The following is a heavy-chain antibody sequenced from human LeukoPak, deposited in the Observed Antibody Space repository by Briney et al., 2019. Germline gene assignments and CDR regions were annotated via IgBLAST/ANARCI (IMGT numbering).Heavy chain of an antibody. CDR2: ISYDGSNK. CDR3: ANENYYGSGSYPDY. CDR1: GFTFSSYG. V-gene: IGHV3-30*18. Sequence: GGSLRLSCAASGFTFSSYGIHWVRQAPGKGLEWVALISYDGSNKYYADSVKGRFTISRENSKNTLYLQMNSLRAEATAVYYCANENYYGSGSYPDYWGQGTLVTVSS. J-gene: IGHJ4*02. D-gene: IGHD3-10*01.